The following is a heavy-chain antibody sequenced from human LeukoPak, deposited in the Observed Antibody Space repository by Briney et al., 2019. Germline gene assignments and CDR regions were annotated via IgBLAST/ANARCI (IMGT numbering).Heavy chain of an antibody. Sequence: GASVKVSCKASGYTFTSYYMHWVRQAPGQGLEWMGIINPSGGSATYAQKFQGRVTMARDTSTSTIYMELSSLRSEDTAVYYCARGLGSGSYYGSWGQGTLVTVSS. CDR1: GYTFTSYY. D-gene: IGHD3-10*01. CDR2: INPSGGSA. V-gene: IGHV1-46*01. CDR3: ARGLGSGSYYGS. J-gene: IGHJ5*02.